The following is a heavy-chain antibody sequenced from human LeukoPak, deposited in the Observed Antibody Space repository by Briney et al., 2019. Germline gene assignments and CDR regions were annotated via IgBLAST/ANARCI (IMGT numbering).Heavy chain of an antibody. J-gene: IGHJ6*02. CDR2: ISAYNGNT. CDR1: GYTFTSYG. D-gene: IGHD6-6*01. V-gene: IGHV1-18*01. CDR3: ARSRGYSSSSGYYYYGMDV. Sequence: ASVKVSCKAPGYTFTSYGISWVRQAPGQGLEWMGWISAYNGNTNYAQKLQGRVTMTTDTSTSTAYMELRSLRSDDTAVYYCARSRGYSSSSGYYYYGMDVWGQGTTVTVSS.